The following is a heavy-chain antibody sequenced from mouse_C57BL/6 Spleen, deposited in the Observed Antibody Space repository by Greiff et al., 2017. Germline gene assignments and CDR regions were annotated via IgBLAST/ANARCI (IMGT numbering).Heavy chain of an antibody. CDR3: ARFGNYVAMDY. Sequence: QVHVKQPGTELVKPGASVKLSCKASGYTFTSYWMHWVKQRPGQGLEWIGNINPSNGGTNYNEKFKSKATLTVDKSSSTAYMQLSSLTSEDSAVYYCARFGNYVAMDYWGQGTSVTVSS. CDR2: INPSNGGT. V-gene: IGHV1-53*01. J-gene: IGHJ4*01. D-gene: IGHD2-1*01. CDR1: GYTFTSYW.